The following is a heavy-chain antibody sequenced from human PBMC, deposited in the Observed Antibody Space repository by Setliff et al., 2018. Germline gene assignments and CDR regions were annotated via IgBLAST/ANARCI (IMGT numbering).Heavy chain of an antibody. CDR1: GYAFTSYY. J-gene: IGHJ4*02. CDR2: INTGGGSA. Sequence: ASVKVSCKASGYAFTSYYMYWVRQAPGQGLEWMGTINTGGGSASIVDQFQGRVTMTRDTSTSTIYLELTSLRSDDTAVYYCAKCSSWDSHYPHFTYWGQGTLVTVSS. V-gene: IGHV1-46*01. CDR3: AKCSSWDSHYPHFTY. D-gene: IGHD6-13*01.